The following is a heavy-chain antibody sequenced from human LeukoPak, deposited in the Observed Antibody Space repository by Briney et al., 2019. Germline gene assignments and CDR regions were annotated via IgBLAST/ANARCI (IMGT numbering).Heavy chain of an antibody. CDR3: ARGHYDYVWGSYRSRWFDP. Sequence: SETLSLTCTVSGGSISSGSYYWSWIRQPAGKGLEWIGRIYTSGSTNYNPSLKSRVTISVNTSKNQFSLKLSSVTAADTAVYYCARGHYDYVWGSYRSRWFDPWGQGTLVTVSS. J-gene: IGHJ5*02. V-gene: IGHV4-61*02. D-gene: IGHD3-16*02. CDR2: IYTSGST. CDR1: GGSISSGSYY.